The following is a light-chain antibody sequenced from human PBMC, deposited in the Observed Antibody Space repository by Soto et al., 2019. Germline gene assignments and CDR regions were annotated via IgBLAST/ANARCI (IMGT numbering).Light chain of an antibody. CDR1: QTISTY. CDR2: AAS. V-gene: IGKV1-39*01. CDR3: QQSYISPWT. J-gene: IGKJ1*01. Sequence: DIQMTQSPSSLSASIGDRVTITCRASQTISTYLNWYQQQPGKAPKLLIYAASTLQSGVPSRFSGSGSGTEFTLTISSLHPEDFGSYCCQQSYISPWTFGQGTKVEIK.